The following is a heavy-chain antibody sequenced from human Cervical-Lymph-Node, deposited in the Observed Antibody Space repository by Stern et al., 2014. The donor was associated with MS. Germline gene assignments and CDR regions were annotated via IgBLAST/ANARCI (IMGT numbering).Heavy chain of an antibody. CDR3: ARIYHRDGYNCRVRPFDY. Sequence: VTLKESGPALVKPTQTLTLTCSFSGFSLTAPGMCVNWIRQPPGKALEWLGLVAWDDDTYVNASLKTRLSITKDTSNNQVVLTMANIDTVDTATYYCARIYHRDGYNCRVRPFDYWGQGILVTVSS. CDR2: VAWDDDT. V-gene: IGHV2-70*13. CDR1: GFSLTAPGMC. J-gene: IGHJ4*02. D-gene: IGHD5-24*01.